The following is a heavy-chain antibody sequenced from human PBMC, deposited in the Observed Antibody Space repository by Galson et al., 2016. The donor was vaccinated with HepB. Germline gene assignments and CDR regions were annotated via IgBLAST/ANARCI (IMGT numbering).Heavy chain of an antibody. J-gene: IGHJ6*02. CDR2: ITSRSNFK. CDR3: ARDPGRYSSGHSCYSNAYYNVMDV. CDR1: GFTFSSYT. D-gene: IGHD2-15*01. Sequence: SLRLSCAASGFTFSSYTMNWVRQAPGKGLEWVSSITSRSNFKYYADSVKGRFTISRDNTKNSLNLQMNSLRAEDTAVYYCARDPGRYSSGHSCYSNAYYNVMDVWGQGTTVTVSS. V-gene: IGHV3-21*06.